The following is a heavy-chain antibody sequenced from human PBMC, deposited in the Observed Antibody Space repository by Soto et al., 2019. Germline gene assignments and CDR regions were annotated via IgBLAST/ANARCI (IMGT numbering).Heavy chain of an antibody. CDR1: GFTFSSSG. D-gene: IGHD6-13*01. CDR2: IVVGSGNT. Sequence: SVKVSCKASGFTFSSSGIHWVRQARGQRLEWIGWIVVGSGNTNYAQKFQERVTITRDTSASTAYMELSSLRSEDTAVYYCARAPSWYNFDYWGQGTLVTVS. V-gene: IGHV1-58*02. J-gene: IGHJ4*02. CDR3: ARAPSWYNFDY.